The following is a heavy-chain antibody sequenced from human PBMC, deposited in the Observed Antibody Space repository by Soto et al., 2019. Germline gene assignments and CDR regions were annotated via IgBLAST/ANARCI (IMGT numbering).Heavy chain of an antibody. CDR3: ARDSYYDILTGYSRNAFDI. J-gene: IGHJ3*02. D-gene: IGHD3-9*01. V-gene: IGHV1-2*02. CDR2: INPNSGGT. Sequence: GASVKVSCKASGYTFIGHYMHWVRQAPGQGLEWMGWINPNSGGTNYARKFQGRVTMTRDTSIRTAYMELSGLRSDDTAVYYCARDSYYDILTGYSRNAFDIWGRGTMVTVSS. CDR1: GYTFIGHY.